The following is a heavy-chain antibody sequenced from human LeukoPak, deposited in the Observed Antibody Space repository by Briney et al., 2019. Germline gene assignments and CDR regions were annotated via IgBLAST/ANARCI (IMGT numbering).Heavy chain of an antibody. V-gene: IGHV3-33*06. CDR1: GFTFSSYG. D-gene: IGHD3-3*01. CDR2: IWYDGSNK. J-gene: IGHJ4*02. Sequence: GGSLRLSCAASGFTFSSYGMHWVRQAPGKGLEWVAVIWYDGSNKYYADSVKGRFTISRDNSKNTLYLQMNSLRAEDTAVYYCAKDSGSAIFGVATRHFDYWGQGTLVTVSS. CDR3: AKDSGSAIFGVATRHFDY.